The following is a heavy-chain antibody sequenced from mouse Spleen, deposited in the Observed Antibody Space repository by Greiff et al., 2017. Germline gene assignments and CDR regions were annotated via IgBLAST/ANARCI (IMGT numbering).Heavy chain of an antibody. CDR3: ATYDYEDYFDY. D-gene: IGHD2-4*01. J-gene: IGHJ2*01. CDR2: IWSGGST. CDR1: GFSLTSYG. Sequence: VMLVESGPGLVQPSQSLSITCTVSGFSLTSYGVHWVRQSPGKGLEWLGVIWSGGSTDYNAAFISRLSISKDNSKSQVFFKMNSLQADDTAIYYCATYDYEDYFDYWGQGTTLTVSS. V-gene: IGHV2-2*01.